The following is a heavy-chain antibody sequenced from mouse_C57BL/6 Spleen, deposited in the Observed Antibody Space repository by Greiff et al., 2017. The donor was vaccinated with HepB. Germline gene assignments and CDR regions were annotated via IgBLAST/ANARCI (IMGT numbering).Heavy chain of an antibody. Sequence: VKLVESGPGLVQPSQSLSITCTVSGFSLTSYGVHWVRQSPGKGLEWLGVIWSGGSTDYNAAFISRLSISKDNSKSQVFFKMNSLQADDTAIYYCARTDYGNYEYAMDYWGQGTSVTVSS. V-gene: IGHV2-2*01. CDR3: ARTDYGNYEYAMDY. J-gene: IGHJ4*01. D-gene: IGHD2-1*01. CDR1: GFSLTSYG. CDR2: IWSGGST.